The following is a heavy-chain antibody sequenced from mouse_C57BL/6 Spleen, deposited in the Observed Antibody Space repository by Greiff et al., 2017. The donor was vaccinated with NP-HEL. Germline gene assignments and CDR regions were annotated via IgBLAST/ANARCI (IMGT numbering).Heavy chain of an antibody. CDR2: IDPENGDT. CDR1: GFNIKDDY. V-gene: IGHV14-4*01. Sequence: VQLQQSGAELVRPGASVKLSCTASGFNIKDDYMHWVKQRPEQGLEWIGWIDPENGDTEYASKFQGKATITADTSSNTAYLQLSSLTSEDTAVYYCTTPNYYGSSTDYWGQGTTLTVSS. J-gene: IGHJ2*01. CDR3: TTPNYYGSSTDY. D-gene: IGHD1-1*01.